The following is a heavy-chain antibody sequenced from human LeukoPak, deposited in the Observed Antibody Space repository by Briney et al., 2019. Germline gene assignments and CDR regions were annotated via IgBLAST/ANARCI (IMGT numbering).Heavy chain of an antibody. CDR3: ARGQSHYYDSSGYPDYFDY. CDR1: GGSFSGYY. V-gene: IGHV4-34*01. J-gene: IGHJ4*02. CDR2: INHSGST. Sequence: SETLSLTCAVYGGSFSGYYWSWIRQPPGKGLEWIGEINHSGSTNYNPSLKSRVTISVDTSKNQFSLKLSSVTAADTAVYYCARGQSHYYDSSGYPDYFDYWGQGTLVTVSS. D-gene: IGHD3-22*01.